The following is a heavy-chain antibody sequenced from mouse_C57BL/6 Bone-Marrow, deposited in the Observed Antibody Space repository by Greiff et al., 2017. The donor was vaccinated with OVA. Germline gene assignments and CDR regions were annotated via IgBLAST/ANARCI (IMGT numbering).Heavy chain of an antibody. J-gene: IGHJ4*01. CDR3: ARGVYDYYAMDY. CDR1: GFTFSDYG. V-gene: IGHV5-17*01. Sequence: EVKLVESGGGLVKPGGSLKLSCAASGFTFSDYGMHWVRQAPEKGLEWVAYISSGSSTIYYAYKVKGRFTISRDHSKKTLFLQMTSLRSEDTAMYYCARGVYDYYAMDYWGQGTSVTVSS. CDR2: ISSGSSTI. D-gene: IGHD2-3*01.